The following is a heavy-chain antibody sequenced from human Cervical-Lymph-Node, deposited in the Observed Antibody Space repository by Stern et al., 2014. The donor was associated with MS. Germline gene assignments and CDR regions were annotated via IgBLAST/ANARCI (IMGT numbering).Heavy chain of an antibody. V-gene: IGHV3-30*04. CDR1: TFTFSAFA. CDR3: ARQMTHGPCDL. D-gene: IGHD2-21*02. Sequence: QVQLVQSGGTLVQPGRSLRLSCAASTFTFSAFAMHWIRQAPGKVLEWVAVISYDAKSQFYVDSVKGRFTVSRDNSKNTLSLQMNNLRPEDTAVYYCARQMTHGPCDLWGRGTLVTVS. CDR2: ISYDAKSQ. J-gene: IGHJ2*01.